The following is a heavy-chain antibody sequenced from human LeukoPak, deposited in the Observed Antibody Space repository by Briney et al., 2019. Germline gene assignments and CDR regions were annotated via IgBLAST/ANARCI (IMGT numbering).Heavy chain of an antibody. V-gene: IGHV3-21*01. Sequence: GGSLRLSCAASGFTFSTYSMNWVRQAPGKGLEWVSSINRSGSYIFYADSVKGRFTISRDNTKNSLYLQMSSLRAEDTAVYYCARDPGIQLWSYYFDYWGPGTLVTVSS. CDR3: ARDPGIQLWSYYFDY. J-gene: IGHJ4*02. CDR1: GFTFSTYS. CDR2: INRSGSYI. D-gene: IGHD5-18*01.